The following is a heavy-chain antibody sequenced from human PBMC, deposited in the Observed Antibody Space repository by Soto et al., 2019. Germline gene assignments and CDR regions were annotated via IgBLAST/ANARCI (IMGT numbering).Heavy chain of an antibody. CDR3: ARDSWNSHGGLAI. CDR1: GFTFSNYG. J-gene: IGHJ3*02. V-gene: IGHV3-48*02. Sequence: PGGSLRLSCAASGFTFSNYGINWVRQAPGKGLEWLSYISSSSRTIYSADSVKGRFTISRDNAKNSLYLQMNSLRDEDTALYYCARDSWNSHGGLAIWGQGTMVTVSS. D-gene: IGHD1-7*01. CDR2: ISSSSRTI.